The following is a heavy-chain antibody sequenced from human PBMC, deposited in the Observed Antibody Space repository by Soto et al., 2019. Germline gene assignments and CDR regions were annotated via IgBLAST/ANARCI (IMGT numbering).Heavy chain of an antibody. CDR2: ISYDGSNK. Sequence: QVQLVESGGGVVQPGRSLRLSCAASGFTFSSYGMHWVRQAPGKGLEWVAVISYDGSNKYYADSVKGRFTISRDNSKNTLYLQMNSLRAEDTAVYYCAKGYRSYYYGMDVWGQGTTVTVSS. CDR1: GFTFSSYG. V-gene: IGHV3-30*18. J-gene: IGHJ6*02. CDR3: AKGYRSYYYGMDV. D-gene: IGHD4-4*01.